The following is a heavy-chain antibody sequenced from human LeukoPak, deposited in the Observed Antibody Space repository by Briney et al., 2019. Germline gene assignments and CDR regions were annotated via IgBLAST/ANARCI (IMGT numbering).Heavy chain of an antibody. CDR3: ARVISYGYVTGFGWFDP. CDR1: GGSISSYY. V-gene: IGHV4-59*01. Sequence: SETLSLTCTVSGGSISSYYWSWIRQPPWKGLEWIGYIYYSGSTNYNPSLKSRVTISVDTSKNQFSLKLSSVTAADTAVYYCARVISYGYVTGFGWFDPWGQGTLVTVSS. D-gene: IGHD5-18*01. CDR2: IYYSGST. J-gene: IGHJ5*02.